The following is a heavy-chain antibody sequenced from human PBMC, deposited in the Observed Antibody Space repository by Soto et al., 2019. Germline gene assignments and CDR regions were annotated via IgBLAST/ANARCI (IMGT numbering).Heavy chain of an antibody. CDR3: ALGKRYYYYAMDV. V-gene: IGHV3-66*01. J-gene: IGHJ6*02. CDR2: FYNDGTT. Sequence: EVQVVESGGASVQPGGSLRISCAAAGFTVSIKHMTWVRQAPGKGLEWVAAFYNDGTTYYADSVKGRFTVSRDDSENTIFLQMDSLRAEDTALYYCALGKRYYYYAMDVWGQGTTVTVSS. CDR1: GFTVSIKH.